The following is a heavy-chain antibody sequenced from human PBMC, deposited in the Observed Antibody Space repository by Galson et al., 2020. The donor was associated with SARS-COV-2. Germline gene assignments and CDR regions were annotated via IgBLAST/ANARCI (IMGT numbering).Heavy chain of an antibody. CDR1: GFNCTDYS. CDR2: IKQDGSEK. V-gene: IGHV3-7*03. J-gene: IGHJ4*02. CDR3: ARSFGEDS. Sequence: GGSLRLSCAAAGFNCTDYSMTWVRQAPGKELEWVAKIKQDGSEKYYVDSVKGRFTISRDNAKNSLFLQMNNLRVEDTAIYYCARSFGEDSWGQGTLVTVSS. D-gene: IGHD3-3*01.